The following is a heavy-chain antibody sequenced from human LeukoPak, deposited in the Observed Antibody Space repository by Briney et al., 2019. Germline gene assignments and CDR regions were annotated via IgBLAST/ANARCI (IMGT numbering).Heavy chain of an antibody. CDR1: GFLFSDYA. J-gene: IGHJ3*02. CDR2: IGGDGGKP. Sequence: GGSLRLSCAASGFLFSDYAMNWVRQAPGKGLEWVSVIGGDGGKPNYADSVKGRFTISRDNRKNTLYLQMNTLRAEDTAIYYCVKDEVPYNGKYDGFDIWGQGTMVTVSP. CDR3: VKDEVPYNGKYDGFDI. D-gene: IGHD1-26*01. V-gene: IGHV3-23*01.